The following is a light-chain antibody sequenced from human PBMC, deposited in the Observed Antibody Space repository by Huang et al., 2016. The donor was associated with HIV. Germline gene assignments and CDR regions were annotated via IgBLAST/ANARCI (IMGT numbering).Light chain of an antibody. Sequence: DIVLTQSPDSLAGSLGERVTLQCKSSQRLFSSSTSKDYLAWFQQKPGQPPKLLIFWGSTRETGVPERFSGSGSGTDFSLTISNLGTADVATYYCQQYDRSPQTFGRGTKVEIK. CDR2: WGS. V-gene: IGKV4-1*01. J-gene: IGKJ4*02. CDR3: QQYDRSPQT. CDR1: QRLFSSSTSKDY.